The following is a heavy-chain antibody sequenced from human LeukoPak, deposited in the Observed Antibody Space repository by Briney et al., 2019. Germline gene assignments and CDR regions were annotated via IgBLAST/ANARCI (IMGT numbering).Heavy chain of an antibody. J-gene: IGHJ4*02. CDR2: IYYIGTT. Sequence: SETLSLTCTASGDSIISSSHYWGWIRQPPGKGVEGIGSIYYIGTTYYNPSLTSRVTMSIDTSKNQFSLRLTSVTAADTAMYYCARDGSTGYSAYDYWGQGTLVTVSS. CDR1: GDSIISSSHY. V-gene: IGHV4-39*07. D-gene: IGHD5-12*01. CDR3: ARDGSTGYSAYDY.